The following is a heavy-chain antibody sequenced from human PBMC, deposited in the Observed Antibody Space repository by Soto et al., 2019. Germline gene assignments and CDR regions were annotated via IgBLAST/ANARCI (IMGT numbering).Heavy chain of an antibody. Sequence: QLQLQESGSGLVKPSQTLSLTCAVSGGSISSGGYSWSWIRQPPGKGLEWIGYIYHSGSTYYNPSLKSRVTIXXDXSXXQFSLKLSSVTAADTAVYYCARGSGITIFGVVMEYWGQGTLVTVSS. CDR1: GGSISSGGYS. D-gene: IGHD3-3*01. CDR2: IYHSGST. V-gene: IGHV4-30-2*01. J-gene: IGHJ4*02. CDR3: ARGSGITIFGVVMEY.